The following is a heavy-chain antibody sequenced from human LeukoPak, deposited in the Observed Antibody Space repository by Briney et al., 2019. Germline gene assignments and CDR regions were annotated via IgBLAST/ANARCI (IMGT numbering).Heavy chain of an antibody. CDR1: GYTFTNNF. V-gene: IGHV1-69*13. CDR2: IIPIFGTA. D-gene: IGHD6-13*01. Sequence: GASVKVSCKSSGYTFTNNFMHWVRQAPGQGLEWMGGIIPIFGTATYAQKFQGRVTITADESTSTAYMELSSLRSEDTAVYYCATEQQLASGGAFDIWGQGTMVTVSS. J-gene: IGHJ3*02. CDR3: ATEQQLASGGAFDI.